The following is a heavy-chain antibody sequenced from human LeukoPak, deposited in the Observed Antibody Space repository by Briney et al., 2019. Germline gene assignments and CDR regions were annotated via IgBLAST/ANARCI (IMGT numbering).Heavy chain of an antibody. CDR3: ARGLLGDTWFDP. D-gene: IGHD3-16*01. V-gene: IGHV4-39*01. Sequence: SETLSLTCTVSGGSISSSSYYWGWIRQPPGKGLEWIGSIYYSGSTYYNPSLKSRVTISVDTSKNQFSLKLSSVTAADTAVYYCARGLLGDTWFDPWGQGTLVTVSS. CDR2: IYYSGST. CDR1: GGSISSSSYY. J-gene: IGHJ5*02.